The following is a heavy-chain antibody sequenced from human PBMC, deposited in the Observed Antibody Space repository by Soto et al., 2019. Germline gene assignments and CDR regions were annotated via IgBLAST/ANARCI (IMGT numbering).Heavy chain of an antibody. Sequence: ASVKVSCKASGYTFTSYGMHWVRQAPGQRLEWMGWINAGNGNTKHSQKFQGRVTITRDTSASTAYMELSSLRSEDTAVYYCARGLNVYYFDYWGQGTLVTVS. CDR3: ARGLNVYYFDY. J-gene: IGHJ4*02. V-gene: IGHV1-3*01. CDR1: GYTFTSYG. D-gene: IGHD3-16*01. CDR2: INAGNGNT.